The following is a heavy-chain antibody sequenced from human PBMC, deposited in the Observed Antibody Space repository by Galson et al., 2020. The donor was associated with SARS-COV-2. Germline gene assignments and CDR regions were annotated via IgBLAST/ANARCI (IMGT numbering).Heavy chain of an antibody. CDR1: GFTFSSNA. Sequence: GESLKISCAASGFTFSSNAMSWVRQAPGKGLEWVPAIRGSGGSTYYADSVKGRFTIPRDNSKNTLYLQMNSLRAEDTAVYYCAKEGPGYSGYEHYYYYYGMDVWGQGTTVTVSS. CDR2: IRGSGGST. V-gene: IGHV3-23*01. J-gene: IGHJ6*02. CDR3: AKEGPGYSGYEHYYYYYGMDV. D-gene: IGHD5-12*01.